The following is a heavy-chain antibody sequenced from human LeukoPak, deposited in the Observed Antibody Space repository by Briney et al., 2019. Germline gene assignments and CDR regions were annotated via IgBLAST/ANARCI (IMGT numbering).Heavy chain of an antibody. CDR1: GASPSAFY. D-gene: IGHD1-26*01. CDR3: AHSKRGGGYYINAFAV. CDR2: SYSGGNA. V-gene: IGHV4-59*01. J-gene: IGHJ3*01. Sequence: SETLSLTCTVSGASPSAFYWSWIRQSPGKGLEWIGYSYSGGNANYNPSLKSRVTITIDTSESQFSLRLTSVTAADTAVYFCAHSKRGGGYYINAFAVWGQGALVTISS.